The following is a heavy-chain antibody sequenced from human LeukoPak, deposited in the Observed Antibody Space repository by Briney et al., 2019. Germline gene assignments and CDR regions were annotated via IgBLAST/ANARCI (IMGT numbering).Heavy chain of an antibody. V-gene: IGHV3-21*01. CDR1: GFTFSSYS. Sequence: PGGSLRLSCAASGFTFSSYSMNWVRQAPGKGLEWVSSISSSSSYIYYADSVKGRFTISRDNAKNSLYLQMNSLRAEDTAVYYCARGRLRGVHGAFDIWGQGTMVTVSS. D-gene: IGHD3-10*01. J-gene: IGHJ3*02. CDR3: ARGRLRGVHGAFDI. CDR2: ISSSSSYI.